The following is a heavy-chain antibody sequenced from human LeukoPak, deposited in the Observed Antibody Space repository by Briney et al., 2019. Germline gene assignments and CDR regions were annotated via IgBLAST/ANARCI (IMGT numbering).Heavy chain of an antibody. CDR2: IYTSGST. V-gene: IGHV4-4*07. D-gene: IGHD6-13*01. Sequence: PSETLSLTCTVSGGSISSYYWSWIRQPAGKGLEWIGRIYTSGSTNSNPSLKSRVTMSVDTSKNQFSLKLSSVTAADTAAYYCARSSWYAPNFDYWGQGTLVTVSS. CDR3: ARSSWYAPNFDY. CDR1: GGSISSYY. J-gene: IGHJ4*02.